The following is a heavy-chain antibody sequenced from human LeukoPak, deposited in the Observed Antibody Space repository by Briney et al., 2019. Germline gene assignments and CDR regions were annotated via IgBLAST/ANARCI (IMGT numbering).Heavy chain of an antibody. CDR2: IYTSGST. Sequence: SETLSLTCTVSGGSISSYYWSWIRQPAGKGLEWIGRIYTSGSTNYNPSLKSRVTMSVDTSKNQFSLKLSSVTDADTAVYYCARHGRTVAGRNYYYYMDVWGKGTTVTISS. V-gene: IGHV4-4*07. D-gene: IGHD6-19*01. CDR3: ARHGRTVAGRNYYYYMDV. J-gene: IGHJ6*03. CDR1: GGSISSYY.